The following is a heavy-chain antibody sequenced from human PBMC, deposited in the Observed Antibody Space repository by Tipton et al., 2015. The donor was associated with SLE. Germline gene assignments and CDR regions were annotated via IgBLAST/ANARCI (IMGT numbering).Heavy chain of an antibody. CDR3: ARDRIAVAGSSLDL. D-gene: IGHD6-19*01. CDR1: GFTFDDFG. V-gene: IGHV3-20*04. CDR2: ITWNGGST. J-gene: IGHJ5*02. Sequence: SLRLSCAASGFTFDDFGMSWVRQVPGKGLEWVSDITWNGGSTAYADSVKGRFTISRDNAKNSLYLQMSSLRAEDTALYYCARDRIAVAGSSLDLWGQGTLVTVSS.